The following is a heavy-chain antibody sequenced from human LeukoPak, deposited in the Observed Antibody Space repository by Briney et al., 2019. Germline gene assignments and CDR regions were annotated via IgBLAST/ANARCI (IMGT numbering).Heavy chain of an antibody. CDR3: ARTPSGYDALDYFDY. J-gene: IGHJ4*02. Sequence: PSETLSLTCTVSGGSISSYYWSWIRQPPGKGLEWIGYIYYSGSTNYNPSLKSRVTISVDTSKNQFSLKLSSVTAADTAVYYCARTPSGYDALDYFDYWGQGTLVTVSS. D-gene: IGHD5-12*01. CDR1: GGSISSYY. CDR2: IYYSGST. V-gene: IGHV4-59*01.